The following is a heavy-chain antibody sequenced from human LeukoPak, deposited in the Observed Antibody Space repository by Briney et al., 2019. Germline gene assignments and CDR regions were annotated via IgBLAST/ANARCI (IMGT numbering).Heavy chain of an antibody. D-gene: IGHD5-24*01. J-gene: IGHJ4*02. Sequence: GGSLRLSCAASGFTFSSYAMHWVRQAPGKGLEWVAVISYDGSNKYYADFVKGRFTISRDNSKNTLYLQMNSLRAEDTAVYYCARDSRDGYNLDYWGQGTLVTVSS. CDR1: GFTFSSYA. V-gene: IGHV3-30-3*01. CDR3: ARDSRDGYNLDY. CDR2: ISYDGSNK.